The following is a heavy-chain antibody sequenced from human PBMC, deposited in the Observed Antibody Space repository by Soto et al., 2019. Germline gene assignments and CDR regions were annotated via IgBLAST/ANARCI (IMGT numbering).Heavy chain of an antibody. CDR3: ARHSTMVRGQDYYCMDV. CDR2: IYPGDSDT. V-gene: IGHV5-51*01. CDR1: GYSFTSYW. D-gene: IGHD3-10*01. J-gene: IGHJ6*02. Sequence: GEFVKISFQIPGYSFTSYWLRWVRLIPGKGLACLGIIYPGDSDTRYSPSLQGQVTISADKSISTAYLQWSSLKAADTAMYYCARHSTMVRGQDYYCMDVWGQGTTVTVSS.